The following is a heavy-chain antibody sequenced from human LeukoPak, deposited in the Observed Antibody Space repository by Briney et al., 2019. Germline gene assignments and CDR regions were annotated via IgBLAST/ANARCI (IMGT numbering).Heavy chain of an antibody. D-gene: IGHD3-22*01. CDR3: ARRLYYYESSGYFLGWFDP. J-gene: IGHJ5*02. CDR1: GYNFTDYW. CDR2: IYPGDSDT. V-gene: IGHV5-51*01. Sequence: GESLKISFKGSGYNFTDYWIGWVRQMPGKGLEWMGIIYPGDSDTRYSPSFQGQVTISVDKSLNTAYLQWTSLKASDSAMYYCARRLYYYESSGYFLGWFDPWGEGTLVTVSS.